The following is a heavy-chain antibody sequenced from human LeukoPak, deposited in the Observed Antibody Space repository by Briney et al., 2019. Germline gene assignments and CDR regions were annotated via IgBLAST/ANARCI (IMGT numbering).Heavy chain of an antibody. Sequence: PGGSLRLSCAASGFTFSSYWMHWVRQAPGKGLVWVSRINSDGSSTIYADSVKGRFTISRDNAQNTLYLQMNSLRAEDTAVYYCARANVLLWFGEFGDDAFDIWGQGTMVTVSS. CDR2: INSDGSST. D-gene: IGHD3-10*01. V-gene: IGHV3-74*01. CDR3: ARANVLLWFGEFGDDAFDI. J-gene: IGHJ3*02. CDR1: GFTFSSYW.